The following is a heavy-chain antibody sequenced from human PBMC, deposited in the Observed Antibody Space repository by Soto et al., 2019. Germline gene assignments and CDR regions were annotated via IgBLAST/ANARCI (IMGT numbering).Heavy chain of an antibody. D-gene: IGHD6-13*01. CDR1: GYTFTSYY. Sequence: QVQLVQSGAEVKKPGASVKVSCKASGYTFTSYYMHWVRQAPGQGLEWMGIINPSGGSTSYAQKSQGRVTMTRDTSTSTVYMELTSLRSEDTAVYYCARNGGIAAPAWGQGTLVTVSS. CDR2: INPSGGST. V-gene: IGHV1-46*01. CDR3: ARNGGIAAPA. J-gene: IGHJ5*02.